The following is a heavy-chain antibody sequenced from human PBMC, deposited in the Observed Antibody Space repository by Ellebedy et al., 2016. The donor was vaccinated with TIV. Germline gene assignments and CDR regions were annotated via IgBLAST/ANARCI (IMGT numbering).Heavy chain of an antibody. CDR3: ARGATVVDS. J-gene: IGHJ4*02. V-gene: IGHV1-8*01. CDR1: GYTFIDYD. Sequence: ASVKVSCXASGYTFIDYDINWVRQAPGQGLEWVGWVNPYSGNSVYTDKFQGRVTVTSDNSMRTVYMELSNLRSDDTAVYYCARGATVVDSWGQGTLVTVSS. D-gene: IGHD4-23*01. CDR2: VNPYSGNS.